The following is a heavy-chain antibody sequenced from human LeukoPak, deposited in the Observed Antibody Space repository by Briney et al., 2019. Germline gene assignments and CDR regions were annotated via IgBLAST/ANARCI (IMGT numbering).Heavy chain of an antibody. CDR3: ARDGPVPATADAFDI. Sequence: GESLKISCKGSGYDFTTYWIGWVRQMPGQGLERMGIIYPGDSDTRNSPSFQGQVTISADKSISTVYLQWGSLKASDTAMYYCARDGPVPATADAFDIWGQGTMVTVSS. D-gene: IGHD2-2*01. J-gene: IGHJ3*02. CDR2: IYPGDSDT. V-gene: IGHV5-51*01. CDR1: GYDFTTYW.